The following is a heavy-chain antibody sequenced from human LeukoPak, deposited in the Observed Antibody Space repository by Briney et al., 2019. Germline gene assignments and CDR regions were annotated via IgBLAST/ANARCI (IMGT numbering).Heavy chain of an antibody. J-gene: IGHJ4*02. CDR2: INPNSGGT. CDR3: ARALPQYYFDY. Sequence: ASVKVSCKASGYTFTSYGISWVRQAPGQGLEWMGWINPNSGGTNYAQKFQGWVTMTRDTSISTAYMELSRLRSDDTAVYYCARALPQYYFDYWGQGTLVTVSS. V-gene: IGHV1-2*04. CDR1: GYTFTSYG.